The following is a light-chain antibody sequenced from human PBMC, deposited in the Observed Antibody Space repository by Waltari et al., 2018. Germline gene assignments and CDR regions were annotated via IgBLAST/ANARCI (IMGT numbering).Light chain of an antibody. CDR1: SSDVGGYNY. J-gene: IGLJ3*02. V-gene: IGLV2-14*01. Sequence: QSALTHPASVSGSPGQSMTIRCPGTSSDVGGYNYVPWYQQHPGKVPKLLIFDGSNRPSGVSHRFSGSKSGNTASLTISGLQAEDESDYYCCSFTSRSTWVFGGGTKLTVL. CDR3: CSFTSRSTWV. CDR2: DGS.